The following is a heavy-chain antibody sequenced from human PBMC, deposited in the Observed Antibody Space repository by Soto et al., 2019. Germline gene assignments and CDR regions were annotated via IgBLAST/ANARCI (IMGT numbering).Heavy chain of an antibody. V-gene: IGHV3-15*07. CDR2: IKSKTDGGTT. J-gene: IGHJ4*02. Sequence: GGSLRLSCAASGFTFSNAWMNWVRQAPGKGLEWVGRIKSKTDGGTTDYAAPVKGRFTISRDDSKNTLYLQMNSLKTEDTAVYYCTTGLGYSSSWIDYWGQGTLVTVSS. D-gene: IGHD6-13*01. CDR1: GFTFSNAW. CDR3: TTGLGYSSSWIDY.